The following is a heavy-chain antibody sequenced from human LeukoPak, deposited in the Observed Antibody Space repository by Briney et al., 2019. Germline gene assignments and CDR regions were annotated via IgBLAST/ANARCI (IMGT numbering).Heavy chain of an antibody. V-gene: IGHV1-24*01. D-gene: IGHD2-2*02. Sequence: SSVTVSCKVSGYTLTELSMHWVRQAPGKGLEWMGGFDPEDGETIYAQKFQGRVTMTEDTSTDTAYMELSSLRSEDTAVYYCGTGYCCSTSCYNILDLVYWGQGTLVTVSS. CDR3: GTGYCCSTSCYNILDLVY. J-gene: IGHJ4*02. CDR2: FDPEDGET. CDR1: GYTLTELS.